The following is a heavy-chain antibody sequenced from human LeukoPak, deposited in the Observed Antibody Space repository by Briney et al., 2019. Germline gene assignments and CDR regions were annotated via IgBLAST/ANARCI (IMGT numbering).Heavy chain of an antibody. CDR2: INHSGST. J-gene: IGHJ5*02. Sequence: PSETLSLTCVVYGGSFSGYYWSWIRQPPGKGLEWIGEINHSGSTNYNPSLKSRVTISVDTSKNQFSLKLSSVTAADTAVYYCARGHTVTTPWFDPWGQGTLVTVSS. CDR1: GGSFSGYY. V-gene: IGHV4-34*01. D-gene: IGHD4-11*01. CDR3: ARGHTVTTPWFDP.